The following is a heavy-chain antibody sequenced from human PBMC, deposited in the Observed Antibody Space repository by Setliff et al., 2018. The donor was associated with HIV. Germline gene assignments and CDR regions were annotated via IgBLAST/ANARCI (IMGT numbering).Heavy chain of an antibody. Sequence: GESLKISCKGSGYSFTNSWIGWVRQMPGKGLEWMGSIYPRDSDIKYSPSFQGQVTISADKSVNTAYLQWSSLKASDTAMYYCAKWGSATPYFDDWGQGTLVTVSS. CDR1: GYSFTNSW. D-gene: IGHD6-25*01. CDR2: IYPRDSDI. J-gene: IGHJ4*02. V-gene: IGHV5-51*01. CDR3: AKWGSATPYFDD.